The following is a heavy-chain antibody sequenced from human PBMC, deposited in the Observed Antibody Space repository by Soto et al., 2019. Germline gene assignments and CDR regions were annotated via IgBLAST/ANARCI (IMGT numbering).Heavy chain of an antibody. CDR2: INSDGSSA. J-gene: IGHJ6*02. D-gene: IGHD2-8*01. V-gene: IGHV3-74*01. CDR1: GFTFSNAW. CDR3: ARDLQTNGEGMDV. Sequence: GGSLRLSCAASGFTFSNAWMSWVRQAPGKGLVWVSRINSDGSSATYADSVKGRFTVSRDNAKNTLYLQMNSLRAEDTAVYYCARDLQTNGEGMDVWGQGTTVTVSS.